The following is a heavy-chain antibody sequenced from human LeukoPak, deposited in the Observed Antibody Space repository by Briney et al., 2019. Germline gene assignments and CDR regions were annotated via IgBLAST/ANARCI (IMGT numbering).Heavy chain of an antibody. Sequence: SETLSLTCAVYGGSFSGYYWSWIRQPPGKGLEWIGYIYYSGSTYYNPSLKSRVTISVDTSKNQFSLKLSSVTAADTAVYYCARVNPTVTSDAFDIWGQGTMVTVSS. CDR2: IYYSGST. D-gene: IGHD4-17*01. J-gene: IGHJ3*02. CDR3: ARVNPTVTSDAFDI. V-gene: IGHV4-30-4*01. CDR1: GGSFSGYY.